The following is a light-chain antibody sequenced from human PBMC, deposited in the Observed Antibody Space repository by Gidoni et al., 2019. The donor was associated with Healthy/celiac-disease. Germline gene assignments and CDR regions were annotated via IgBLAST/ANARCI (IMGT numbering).Light chain of an antibody. CDR3: QQYYSTPYT. V-gene: IGKV4-1*01. Sequence: DIVMTQSPDSLAVSLGERATINCKSSQSVLYSSNNKNYLAWYQQKPGQPPKLLIYWASTRESGVPDLCSGSGSGTDFTLTISSLQAEDVAVYYCQQYYSTPYTFXQXTKLEIK. CDR1: QSVLYSSNNKNY. CDR2: WAS. J-gene: IGKJ2*01.